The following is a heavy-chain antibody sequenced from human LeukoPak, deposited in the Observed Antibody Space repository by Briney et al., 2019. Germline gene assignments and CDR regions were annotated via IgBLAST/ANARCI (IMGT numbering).Heavy chain of an antibody. Sequence: PSETLSLTCAVYGGSFSGYYWSWIRQPPGKGLEWIGEINHSGSTNYNPSLKSRVTISVDTSKNQFSLKLSSVTAADTAVYYCARGRTYSGSYSGENFDYWGQGTLVTVSS. D-gene: IGHD1-26*01. CDR1: GGSFSGYY. CDR2: INHSGST. J-gene: IGHJ4*02. V-gene: IGHV4-34*01. CDR3: ARGRTYSGSYSGENFDY.